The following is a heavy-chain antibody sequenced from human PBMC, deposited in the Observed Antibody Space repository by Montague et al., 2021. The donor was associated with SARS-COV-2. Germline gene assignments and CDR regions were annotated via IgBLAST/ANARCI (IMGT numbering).Heavy chain of an antibody. CDR3: ARGARQGYGFRLGSFDS. J-gene: IGHJ4*02. V-gene: IGHV4-34*01. CDR2: INHSGST. D-gene: IGHD3-10*01. CDR1: GGSFSGYY. Sequence: SETLPLTCAVYGGSFSGYYWNWIRQPPGKGLEWIGEINHSGSTNYNPSLKSRVTMSVDTSKNQFSLKLSSVTAVDTAVYYCARGARQGYGFRLGSFDSWGQGTLITVSS.